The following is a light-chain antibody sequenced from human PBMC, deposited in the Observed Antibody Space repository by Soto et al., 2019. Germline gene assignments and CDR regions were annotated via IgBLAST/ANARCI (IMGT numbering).Light chain of an antibody. J-gene: IGLJ2*01. V-gene: IGLV1-40*01. CDR3: QSYDSSLSGSVV. Sequence: QSVLTQPPSVSGAPGQRVTISCTGSSSNIGARYDVHWYQQLPGTAPKVLIYGNSNRPSGVPDRFSGSKSGTSASLAITGLQVEDEADYYCQSYDSSLSGSVVFGGGTKLTVL. CDR2: GNS. CDR1: SSNIGARYD.